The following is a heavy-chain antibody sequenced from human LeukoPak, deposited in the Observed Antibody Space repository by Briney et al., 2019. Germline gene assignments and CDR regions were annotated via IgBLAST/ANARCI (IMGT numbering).Heavy chain of an antibody. Sequence: ASVKVSCKASGGTFSSYAISWVRQAPGHGLEWMGGIIPIFGTANYAQKFQGRVTITTDESTSTAYMELSSLRSEDTAVYYCARASGDYYDSSGVGYFDYWGQGTLVTVSS. CDR2: IIPIFGTA. J-gene: IGHJ4*02. CDR1: GGTFSSYA. CDR3: ARASGDYYDSSGVGYFDY. V-gene: IGHV1-69*05. D-gene: IGHD3-22*01.